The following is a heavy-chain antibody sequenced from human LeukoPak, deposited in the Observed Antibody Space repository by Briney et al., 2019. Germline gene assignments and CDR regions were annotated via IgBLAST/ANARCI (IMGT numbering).Heavy chain of an antibody. V-gene: IGHV3-53*05. Sequence: GGSLRLSCAASGFTVSSNYMSWVRQARGKGLEWVSVIYSGGSTYYADSVKGRFTISRDNSKNTLYLQMNSLRAEDTAVYYCAKGDGYYDSSGYYRHPDYWGQGTLVTVSS. CDR3: AKGDGYYDSSGYYRHPDY. J-gene: IGHJ4*02. D-gene: IGHD3-22*01. CDR1: GFTVSSNY. CDR2: IYSGGST.